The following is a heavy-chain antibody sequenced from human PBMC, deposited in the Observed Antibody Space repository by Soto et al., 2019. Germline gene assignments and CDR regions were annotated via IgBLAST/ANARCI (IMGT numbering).Heavy chain of an antibody. CDR2: IDPSDSYT. Sequence: RGESLKISCKGSGYSFTSYWISWVRQMPGKGLEWMGRIDPSDSYTNYSPSFQGHVTISADKSISTAYLQWSSLKASDTAMYYCARLGYYDSSGYYYYGMDVWGQGTTVTVS. CDR3: ARLGYYDSSGYYYYGMDV. CDR1: GYSFTSYW. D-gene: IGHD3-22*01. V-gene: IGHV5-10-1*01. J-gene: IGHJ6*02.